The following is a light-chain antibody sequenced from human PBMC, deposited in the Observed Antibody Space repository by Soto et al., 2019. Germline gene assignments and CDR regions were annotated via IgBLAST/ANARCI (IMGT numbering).Light chain of an antibody. V-gene: IGKV1-5*01. CDR1: QSISNW. CDR2: HAS. CDR3: QKYNSAPLT. Sequence: DIQMTQSPSTLPASVGDRVTITCRASQSISNWLAWYQQKPGTAPKVLIYHASNLQSGVPSRFSGSGSGTDFTLTISSLQPEDVAAYYCQKYNSAPLTFGGGTKVDIK. J-gene: IGKJ4*01.